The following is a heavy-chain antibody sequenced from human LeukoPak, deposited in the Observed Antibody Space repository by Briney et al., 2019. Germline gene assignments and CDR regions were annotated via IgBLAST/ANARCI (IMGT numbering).Heavy chain of an antibody. J-gene: IGHJ4*02. CDR3: ARSFDTRQYYYDSSGYYGLSDY. V-gene: IGHV4-38-2*02. Sequence: SETLSLTCTVSGYSISSGYYWGWIRQPPGKGLEWIGSIYHSGSTYYNPSLKSRVTISVDTSKNQFPLKLSSVTAADTAVYYCARSFDTRQYYYDSSGYYGLSDYWGQGTLVTVSS. D-gene: IGHD3-22*01. CDR1: GYSISSGYY. CDR2: IYHSGST.